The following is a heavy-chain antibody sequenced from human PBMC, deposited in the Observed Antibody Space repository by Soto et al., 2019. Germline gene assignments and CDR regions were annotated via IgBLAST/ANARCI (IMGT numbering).Heavy chain of an antibody. CDR1: GGSINSYY. D-gene: IGHD2-15*01. CDR3: ARHGPDVYCRGGTCYPDYFDY. V-gene: IGHV4-59*08. J-gene: IGHJ4*02. CDR2: IYYSGST. Sequence: SETLSLTCTVSGGSINSYYWSWIRQPPGKGLEWIGYIYYSGSTNYNPSLKSRVTISVDMSKNQFSLKLSSVTAADTAVYYCARHGPDVYCRGGTCYPDYFDYWGQGTLVTVSS.